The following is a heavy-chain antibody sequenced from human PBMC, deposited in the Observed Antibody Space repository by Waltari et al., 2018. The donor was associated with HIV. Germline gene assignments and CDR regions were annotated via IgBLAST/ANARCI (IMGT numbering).Heavy chain of an antibody. CDR3: ARDKSYDYWGAYLET. CDR1: GYTFTSSY. J-gene: IGHJ4*02. CDR2: INPSDGDT. D-gene: IGHD2-21*01. Sequence: QVQLVQSGPEVKKPGASVKISCKASGYTFTSSYIHWVRQAPGQGLEWMGIINPSDGDTVFAQEFQGRVSLARDTSTDTVFMNLSSLRSDDTAVYYCARDKSYDYWGAYLETWGQGTLVTVSS. V-gene: IGHV1-46*01.